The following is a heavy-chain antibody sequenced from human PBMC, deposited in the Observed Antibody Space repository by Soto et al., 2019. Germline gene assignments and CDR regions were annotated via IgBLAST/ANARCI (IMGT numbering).Heavy chain of an antibody. J-gene: IGHJ3*02. CDR3: ARRRVYSGSYPDAFDI. D-gene: IGHD1-26*01. CDR1: GGSISSSSYY. CDR2: IYYSGST. Sequence: QLQLQESGPGLVKPSETLTLTCTVSGGSISSSSYYWGWIRQPPGKGLAWIGSIYYSGSTYYNPSLKGRVTISVDTSKSQFSLKLTSVTAADTAVYSCARRRVYSGSYPDAFDIWGQGTMVTVSS. V-gene: IGHV4-39*01.